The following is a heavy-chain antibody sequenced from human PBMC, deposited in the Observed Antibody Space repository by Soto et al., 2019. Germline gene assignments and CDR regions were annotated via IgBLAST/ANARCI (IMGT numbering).Heavy chain of an antibody. Sequence: EVQLLESGGGLVQPGGSLRLSCAASGFTFSSYAMSWVRPAPGQGLEWVSAISGSAATTFYADSVKGRFTVSRDNSKNTLYLQMNSLRAEDTAVYYCARGPRYCSGYSCDYYMDVWGKGTTVTVSS. CDR2: ISGSAATT. CDR3: ARGPRYCSGYSCDYYMDV. V-gene: IGHV3-23*01. D-gene: IGHD2-15*01. J-gene: IGHJ6*03. CDR1: GFTFSSYA.